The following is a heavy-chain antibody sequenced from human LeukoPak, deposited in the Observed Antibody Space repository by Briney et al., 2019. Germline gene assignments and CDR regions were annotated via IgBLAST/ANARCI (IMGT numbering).Heavy chain of an antibody. J-gene: IGHJ5*02. CDR1: GYTFTSYG. Sequence: ASVKVSCKASGYTFTSYGISWVRQAPGQGLEWMGWISAYNGNTNYAQKLQGRVTMATDTSTSTAYMELRSLRSDDTAVYYCARDRVLLWFGEFSFGDWFDPWGQGTLVTVSS. D-gene: IGHD3-10*01. CDR3: ARDRVLLWFGEFSFGDWFDP. CDR2: ISAYNGNT. V-gene: IGHV1-18*01.